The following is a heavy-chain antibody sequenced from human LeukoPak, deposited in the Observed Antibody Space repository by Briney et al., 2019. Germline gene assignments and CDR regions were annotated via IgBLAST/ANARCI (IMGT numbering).Heavy chain of an antibody. CDR1: GFAFKNAW. Sequence: PGGSLRLSCTASGFAFKNAWMSWVRQAPGKGLEWLSIISFDAATEYYADSLQGRFTISRDNSENTVYLQMSSLRVEDTAIYYCAKDEGYFSYFFDSWGQGTLVTVSS. CDR3: AKDEGYFSYFFDS. CDR2: ISFDAATE. V-gene: IGHV3-30*18. D-gene: IGHD5-18*01. J-gene: IGHJ4*02.